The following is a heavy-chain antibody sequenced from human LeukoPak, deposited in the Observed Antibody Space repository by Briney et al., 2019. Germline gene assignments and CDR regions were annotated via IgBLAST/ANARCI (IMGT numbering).Heavy chain of an antibody. CDR1: GFTFSSYA. CDR2: ISGSGGST. CDR3: XXXXXXXXXXLDRFLAGGVCFDY. J-gene: IGHJ4*02. V-gene: IGHV3-23*01. Sequence: QSGGSLRLSCAASGFTFSSYAMSWVRQAPGKGLEWVSAISGSGGSTYYADSVKGRFTISRDNSKNALYLQMNSLRAEDTAVYYXXXXXXXXXXXLDRFLAGGVCFDYWGQGTLVTVSS. D-gene: IGHD3/OR15-3a*01.